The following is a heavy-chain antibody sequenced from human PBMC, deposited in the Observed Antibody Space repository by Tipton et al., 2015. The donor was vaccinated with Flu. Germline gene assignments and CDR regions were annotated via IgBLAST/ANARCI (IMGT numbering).Heavy chain of an antibody. V-gene: IGHV4-59*01. CDR1: AGSISSYY. J-gene: IGHJ4*02. CDR3: ARSPGYYFDY. CDR2: VYYSGRT. Sequence: TLSLTCTISAGSISSYYWTWVRQPPGKGLEWIGDVYYSGRTNYRPSLNSRVTMSADTSINQVSLKLNSVTAADTAVYYCARSPGYYFDYWGQGTLVTVSS.